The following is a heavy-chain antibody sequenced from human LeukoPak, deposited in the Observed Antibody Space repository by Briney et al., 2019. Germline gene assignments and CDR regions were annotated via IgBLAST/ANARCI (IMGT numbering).Heavy chain of an antibody. D-gene: IGHD1-7*01. V-gene: IGHV4-34*01. Sequence: SETLSLTRAVYGGSFSGYYWSWIRQPPGKGLEWIGEINHSGSTNYNPSLKSRVTISVDTSKNQFSLKLSSVTAADTAVYYCARAITGTTIWGQGTLVTVSS. J-gene: IGHJ4*02. CDR3: ARAITGTTI. CDR2: INHSGST. CDR1: GGSFSGYY.